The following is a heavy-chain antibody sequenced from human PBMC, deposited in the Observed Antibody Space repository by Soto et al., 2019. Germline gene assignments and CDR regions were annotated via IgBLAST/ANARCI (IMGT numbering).Heavy chain of an antibody. D-gene: IGHD3-16*02. V-gene: IGHV1-3*01. CDR2: INAGNGNT. J-gene: IGHJ5*02. Sequence: ASVKVSCKASGYTFTSYAMHWVRQAPGQRLEWMGWINAGNGNTKYSQKFQGRVTITRDTSASTAYMELSSLRSEDTAVYYCARAVRIVSWFEPWGQGTRVTVSS. CDR3: ARAVRIVSWFEP. CDR1: GYTFTSYA.